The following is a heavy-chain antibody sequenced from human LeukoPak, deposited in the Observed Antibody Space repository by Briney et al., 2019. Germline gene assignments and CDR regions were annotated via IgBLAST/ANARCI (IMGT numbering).Heavy chain of an antibody. CDR1: GGSISSSSYY. J-gene: IGHJ4*02. CDR3: ARGIAAAAKQGGFDY. CDR2: IYYSGST. V-gene: IGHV4-39*07. Sequence: SETLSLTCTVSGGSISSSSYYWGWIRQPPGKGLEWIGSIYYSGSTYYNPSLKSRVTISVDTSKNQFSLKLSSVTAADTALYYCARGIAAAAKQGGFDYWGQGTLVTVSS. D-gene: IGHD6-13*01.